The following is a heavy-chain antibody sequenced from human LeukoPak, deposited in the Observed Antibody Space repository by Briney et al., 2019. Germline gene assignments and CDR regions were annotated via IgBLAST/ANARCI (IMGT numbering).Heavy chain of an antibody. V-gene: IGHV4-59*12. D-gene: IGHD2-2*01. CDR1: GGSISSYY. J-gene: IGHJ5*02. CDR2: IYYSGST. Sequence: SETLSLTCTVSGGSISSYYWSWIRQPPGKGLEWIGYIYYSGSTNYNPSLKSRVTISVDTSKNQFSLKLSSVTAADTAVYYCARVHIPGGYCSSTSCPNWFDPWGQGTLVTVSS. CDR3: ARVHIPGGYCSSTSCPNWFDP.